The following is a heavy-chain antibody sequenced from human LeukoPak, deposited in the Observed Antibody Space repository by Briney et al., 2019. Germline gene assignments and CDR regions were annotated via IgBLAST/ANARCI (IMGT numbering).Heavy chain of an antibody. CDR3: ARSSSTVSYYGMDV. CDR2: ISSSGSTI. D-gene: IGHD2-2*01. V-gene: IGHV3-11*01. CDR1: GFTFSDYY. Sequence: PGGSLRLSCAASGFTFSDYYMSWIRQAPGKELEWVSYISSSGSTIYYADSVKGRFTISRDNAKNSLYLQMNSLRAEDTAVYYCARSSSTVSYYGMDVWGQGTTVTVSS. J-gene: IGHJ6*02.